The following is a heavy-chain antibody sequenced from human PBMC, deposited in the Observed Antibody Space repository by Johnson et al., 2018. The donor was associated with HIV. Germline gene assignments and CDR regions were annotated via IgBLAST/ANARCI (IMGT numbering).Heavy chain of an antibody. CDR1: GFTFSSYG. CDR3: AREVRLGYCSGGSCYGDALDI. D-gene: IGHD2-15*01. J-gene: IGHJ3*02. Sequence: QVQLVESGGGVVQPGRSLRLSCVASGFTFSSYGMNWVRQAPGKGLEWVAVLSYDGSDKYYADPVKGRLTLSRDNSKYALYLQMNSLRAEDMAVYYCAREVRLGYCSGGSCYGDALDIWGQGTMVTVSS. CDR2: LSYDGSDK. V-gene: IGHV3-30*03.